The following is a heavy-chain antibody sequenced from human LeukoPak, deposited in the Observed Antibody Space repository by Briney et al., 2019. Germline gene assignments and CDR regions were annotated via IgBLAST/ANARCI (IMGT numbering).Heavy chain of an antibody. V-gene: IGHV4-34*01. Sequence: SETLSLTCAVYGGSFSGYYWNWIRQPPGKGLDWIGEINHSGSTNYNPSLKSRVTISVDTSKNQFSLKLSSVTAADTAVYYCASQWRSIAARRKYYYYGMDVWGQGTTVTVSS. CDR1: GGSFSGYY. CDR3: ASQWRSIAARRKYYYYGMDV. J-gene: IGHJ6*02. CDR2: INHSGST. D-gene: IGHD6-6*01.